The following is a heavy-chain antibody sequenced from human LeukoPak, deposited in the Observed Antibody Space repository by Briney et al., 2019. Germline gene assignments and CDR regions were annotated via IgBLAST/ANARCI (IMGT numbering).Heavy chain of an antibody. Sequence: GGSLRLSCAASGFTFSSYAMSWVRQAPGKGLEWVSSISSSSSYIYYGDSVKGRFTISRDNAKNSLYLQMNSLRAEDTAVYYCARDEVPSYYDSSGYYYYWGQGTLVTVSS. CDR3: ARDEVPSYYDSSGYYYY. CDR1: GFTFSSYA. V-gene: IGHV3-21*01. J-gene: IGHJ4*02. D-gene: IGHD3-22*01. CDR2: ISSSSSYI.